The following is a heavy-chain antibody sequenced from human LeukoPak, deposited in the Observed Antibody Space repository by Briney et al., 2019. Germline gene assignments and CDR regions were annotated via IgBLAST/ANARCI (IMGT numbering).Heavy chain of an antibody. J-gene: IGHJ4*02. V-gene: IGHV5-51*01. CDR3: ARFARPGKNSRGFDY. D-gene: IGHD4-23*01. CDR1: GYSFTSYW. CDR2: IYPGDSDT. Sequence: GESLKISCKGSGYSFTSYWIGWVRQMPGKGLEWMGIIYPGDSDTRYSPSFQGQVTISVDKSINTAYLQWSSLGASDTAMYYCARFARPGKNSRGFDYWGQGTLVTVSS.